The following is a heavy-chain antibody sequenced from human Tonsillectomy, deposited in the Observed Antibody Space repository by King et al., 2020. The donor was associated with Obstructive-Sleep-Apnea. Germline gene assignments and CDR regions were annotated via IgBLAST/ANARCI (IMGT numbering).Heavy chain of an antibody. Sequence: LQLQESGPGLVKPSETLSLTCTVSGGSNSSSSFYWGWIRQPPGKGLEWIVCIYYSWTTNYNPALKSRVTISVDTSKNQFSLKLSSVTAADTAVYYCATSAVAAPFDPWGQGTLVTVSS. J-gene: IGHJ5*02. CDR3: ATSAVAAPFDP. CDR2: IYYSWTT. V-gene: IGHV4-39*07. D-gene: IGHD6-19*01. CDR1: GGSNSSSSFY.